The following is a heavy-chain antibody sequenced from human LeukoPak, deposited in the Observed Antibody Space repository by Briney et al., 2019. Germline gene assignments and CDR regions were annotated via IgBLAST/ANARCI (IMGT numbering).Heavy chain of an antibody. CDR2: ISAYNGNT. J-gene: IGHJ3*02. D-gene: IGHD3-22*01. Sequence: ASVKVSCKASGYTFTSCGINWVRQAPGQGLEWMGWISAYNGNTNYAQKLQGRVTMTTDTSTSTAYMELRSLRSDDTAVYYCARWGLVVNAFDIWGQGTMVTVSS. CDR3: ARWGLVVNAFDI. V-gene: IGHV1-18*01. CDR1: GYTFTSCG.